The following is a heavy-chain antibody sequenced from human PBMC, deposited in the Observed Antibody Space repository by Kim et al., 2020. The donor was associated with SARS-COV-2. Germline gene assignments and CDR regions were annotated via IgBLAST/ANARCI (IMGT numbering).Heavy chain of an antibody. Sequence: ASVKVSCKASGYTFTNYAMNWVRQAPGQGLEWMGWINTNTGNPTYAQGFTGRFVFSLDTSVSTAYLQISSLQAEDTAVYYCTKAPQGIIAVYYFDYWGQGTLVTVSS. CDR2: INTNTGNP. CDR3: TKAPQGIIAVYYFDY. CDR1: GYTFTNYA. D-gene: IGHD1-20*01. J-gene: IGHJ4*02. V-gene: IGHV7-4-1*02.